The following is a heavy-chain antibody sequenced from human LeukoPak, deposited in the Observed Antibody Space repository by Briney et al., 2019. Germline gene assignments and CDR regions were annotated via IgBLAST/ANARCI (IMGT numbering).Heavy chain of an antibody. Sequence: PSETLSLTCTVSGGSISSYYWSWIRQPPGMGLEWIGYIYYSGSTNYNPSLKSRVTISVDTSKNQFSLKLSSVTAADTAVYYCAREQRGGAFDIWGQGTMVTVSS. D-gene: IGHD5-24*01. J-gene: IGHJ3*02. V-gene: IGHV4-59*01. CDR3: AREQRGGAFDI. CDR1: GGSISSYY. CDR2: IYYSGST.